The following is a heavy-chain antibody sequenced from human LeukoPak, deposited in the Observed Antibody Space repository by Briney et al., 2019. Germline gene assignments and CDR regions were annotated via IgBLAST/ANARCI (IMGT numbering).Heavy chain of an antibody. CDR3: ARDITGTLDY. J-gene: IGHJ4*02. Sequence: GGSLRLSCAASGFTVSSNYMSWVRQAPGNGLEWVSVFYSGSSTYYADSVKGRFTISRDNSKNTLYLQMNSLRAEDTAVYYCARDITGTLDYWGQGTLVTVSS. CDR2: FYSGSST. CDR1: GFTVSSNY. D-gene: IGHD1-20*01. V-gene: IGHV3-66*01.